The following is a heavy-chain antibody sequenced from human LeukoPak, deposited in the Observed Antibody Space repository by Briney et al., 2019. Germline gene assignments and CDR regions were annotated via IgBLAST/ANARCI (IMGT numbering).Heavy chain of an antibody. V-gene: IGHV3-23*01. CDR3: AKDLGWFGELCHFDY. CDR2: ISSTGAST. D-gene: IGHD3-10*01. J-gene: IGHJ4*02. Sequence: PGGSLRLSCAASGFTFSSYEMNWVRQAPGKGLEWVSSISSTGASTYYADSVKGRFTISRDNSKNTLYLQMNSLRAEDTAAYYCAKDLGWFGELCHFDYWGQGTLVTVSS. CDR1: GFTFSSYE.